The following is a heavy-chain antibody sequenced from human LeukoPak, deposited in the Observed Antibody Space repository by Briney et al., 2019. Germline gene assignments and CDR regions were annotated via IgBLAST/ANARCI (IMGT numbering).Heavy chain of an antibody. J-gene: IGHJ3*02. V-gene: IGHV1-2*02. D-gene: IGHD1-26*01. Sequence: ASVKVSCKASEYSFTGYYMHWVRQAPGQGLEWMGWINPNSGGTNYAQKFQGRVTMTRDTSISTAYMELSRLRSDDTALYHCASGRWEPYDAFDIWGQGTMVTVSS. CDR3: ASGRWEPYDAFDI. CDR1: EYSFTGYY. CDR2: INPNSGGT.